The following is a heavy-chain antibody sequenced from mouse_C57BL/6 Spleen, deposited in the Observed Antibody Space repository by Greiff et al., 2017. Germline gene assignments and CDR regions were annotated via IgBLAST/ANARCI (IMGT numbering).Heavy chain of an antibody. J-gene: IGHJ3*01. CDR3: ANYGYDRGPWFAY. CDR2: IWGDGST. Sequence: VKLMESGPGLVAPSQSLSITCTVSGFSLTSYGVSWVRQPPGKGLEWLGVIWGDGSTNYHSALISSLSTSKDNSKSQVFLKLNSLQTDDTATYYGANYGYDRGPWFAYWGQGTLVTVSA. V-gene: IGHV2-3*01. CDR1: GFSLTSYG. D-gene: IGHD2-2*01.